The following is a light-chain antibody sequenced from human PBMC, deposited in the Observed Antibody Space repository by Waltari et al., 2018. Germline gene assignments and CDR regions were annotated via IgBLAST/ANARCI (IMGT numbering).Light chain of an antibody. CDR1: SGHSSNV. CDR2: VYSDGSH. CDR3: QTGGHGTWV. Sequence: QLVLTQSPSASASLGASIKLTCTLSSGHSSNVIAWLQQQPEKGPRYLVKVYSDGSHSRGNEIPDRFSGSSAGAERYLTISSLQSEDEADYYCQTGGHGTWVFGGGTRLTVL. J-gene: IGLJ3*02. V-gene: IGLV4-69*01.